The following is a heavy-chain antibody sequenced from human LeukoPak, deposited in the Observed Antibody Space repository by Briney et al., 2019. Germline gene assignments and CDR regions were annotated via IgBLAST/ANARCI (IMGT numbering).Heavy chain of an antibody. D-gene: IGHD3-3*01. Sequence: PSETLSLTCTVSGGSISSYYWSWIRQPAGKGLEWIGRIYTSGSTNYNPSLKSRVTMSVDTSKNQFSLKLSSVTAADTAVYYCARELLPSITIFGVVKGPFDYWGQGTLVTVSS. CDR3: ARELLPSITIFGVVKGPFDY. J-gene: IGHJ4*02. V-gene: IGHV4-4*07. CDR2: IYTSGST. CDR1: GGSISSYY.